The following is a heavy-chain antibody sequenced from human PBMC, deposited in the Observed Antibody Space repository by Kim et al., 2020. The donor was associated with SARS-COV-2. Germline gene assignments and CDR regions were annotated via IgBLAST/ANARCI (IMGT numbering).Heavy chain of an antibody. CDR1: GGSISSSSYY. J-gene: IGHJ4*02. V-gene: IGHV4-39*07. CDR2: IYYSGST. D-gene: IGHD1-7*01. Sequence: SETLSLTCTVSGGSISSSSYYWGWIRQPPGKGLEWIGSIYYSGSTYYNPSLKSRVTISVDTSKNQFSLKLSSVTAADTAVYYCARDCGTGTTLFDYWGQGTLVTVSS. CDR3: ARDCGTGTTLFDY.